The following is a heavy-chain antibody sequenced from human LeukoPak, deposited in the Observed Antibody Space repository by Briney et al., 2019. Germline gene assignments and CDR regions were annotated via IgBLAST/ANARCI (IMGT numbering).Heavy chain of an antibody. J-gene: IGHJ4*02. CDR1: GFTVSSNY. V-gene: IGHV3-66*01. CDR2: IYSGGST. Sequence: PGGSLRLSCAASGFTVSSNYMNWVRQAPGKGLEWVSVIYSGGSTYYADSVKGRFTISRDNSKNTLYLQMNSLRAEDTAVYYCARGQDYYGSGSSVDYWGQGTLVTVSS. D-gene: IGHD3-10*01. CDR3: ARGQDYYGSGSSVDY.